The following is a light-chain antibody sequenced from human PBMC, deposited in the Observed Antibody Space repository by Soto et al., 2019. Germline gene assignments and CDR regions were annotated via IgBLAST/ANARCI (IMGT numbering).Light chain of an antibody. CDR1: QSISSSY. V-gene: IGKV3-20*01. CDR3: QQYGSSRFT. CDR2: GAS. J-gene: IGKJ3*01. Sequence: EIVLTQSPGTLSLSPGERATLSCRASQSISSSYLAWYQQKPGQAPRLLVYGASSRATGIPDRFSGSGSRTDFTLTISRLEPDDFAVYYCQQYGSSRFTFGPGTKVDIK.